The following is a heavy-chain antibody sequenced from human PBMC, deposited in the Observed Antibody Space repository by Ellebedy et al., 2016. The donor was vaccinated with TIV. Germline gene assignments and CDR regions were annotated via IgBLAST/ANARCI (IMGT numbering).Heavy chain of an antibody. CDR1: GGTFSSYA. V-gene: IGHV1-69*13. Sequence: SVKVSXXASGGTFSSYAISWVRQAPGQGLEWMGGIIPIFGSANYAQKFQGRVTITADEATSTAYMDLSSLISEDTAVYYCARGHFVAASGVDYWGQGTLVTVSS. CDR2: IIPIFGSA. CDR3: ARGHFVAASGVDY. J-gene: IGHJ4*02. D-gene: IGHD6-25*01.